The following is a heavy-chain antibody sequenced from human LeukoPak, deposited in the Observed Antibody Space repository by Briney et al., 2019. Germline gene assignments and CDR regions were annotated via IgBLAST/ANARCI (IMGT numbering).Heavy chain of an antibody. Sequence: SGPTLVKPTQTLTLTCTFSGFSLTTSGVGVTWIRQPPGKALEWLARIDWDDDKYYSTSLKTRLTISKDTSKNQVVLTMTNMDPVDTATYFCARHYYGSGSFDYWGQGTLVTVSS. V-gene: IGHV2-70*11. CDR2: IDWDDDK. CDR3: ARHYYGSGSFDY. J-gene: IGHJ4*02. CDR1: GFSLTTSGVG. D-gene: IGHD3-10*01.